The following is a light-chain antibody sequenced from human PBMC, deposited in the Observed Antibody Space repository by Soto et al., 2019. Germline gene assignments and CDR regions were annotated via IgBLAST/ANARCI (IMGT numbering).Light chain of an antibody. Sequence: EVVLTQSPATLSLSPGERATLSCRASQSVSEFLAWYQQKPGQAPRLLIYGASTRATGLPGRFSGSGSGTDFTLTISRLEPEDFAVYYCQQYGSSPRTFGQGTKVDIK. CDR3: QQYGSSPRT. CDR1: QSVSEF. J-gene: IGKJ1*01. V-gene: IGKV3-20*01. CDR2: GAS.